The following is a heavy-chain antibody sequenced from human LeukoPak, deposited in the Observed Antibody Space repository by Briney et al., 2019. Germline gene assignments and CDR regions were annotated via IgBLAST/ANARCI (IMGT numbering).Heavy chain of an antibody. CDR2: INHSGST. D-gene: IGHD5-12*01. Sequence: PSGTLSLTCAVYGGSFSGYYWSWIRQPPVKGLEWIGEINHSGSTNYNPSLKSRVTISVDTSKNQFSLKLSSVTAADTAVYYCARHLRRYFDYWGQGTLVTVSS. V-gene: IGHV4-34*01. CDR1: GGSFSGYY. CDR3: ARHLRRYFDY. J-gene: IGHJ4*02.